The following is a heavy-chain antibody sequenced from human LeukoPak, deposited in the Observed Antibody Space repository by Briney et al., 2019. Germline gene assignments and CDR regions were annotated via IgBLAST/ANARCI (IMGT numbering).Heavy chain of an antibody. CDR3: AKSIAAAGTGC. D-gene: IGHD6-13*01. Sequence: ETLSLTCAVYGGSFSGYYWSWVRQAPGKGLEWVSAISGSGGSTYYADSVKGRFTISRDNSKNTLYLQMNSLRAEDTAVYYCAKSIAAAGTGCWGQGTLVTVSS. V-gene: IGHV3-23*01. CDR2: ISGSGGST. CDR1: GGSFSGYY. J-gene: IGHJ4*02.